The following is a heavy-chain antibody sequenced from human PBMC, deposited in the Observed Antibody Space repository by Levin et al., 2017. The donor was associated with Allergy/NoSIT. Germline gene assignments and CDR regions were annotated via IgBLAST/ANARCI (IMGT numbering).Heavy chain of an antibody. D-gene: IGHD5-12*01. V-gene: IGHV3-23*01. CDR2: ISGSGGST. CDR3: AAHSGYDLGGWFDP. J-gene: IGHJ5*02. Sequence: PGGSLRLSCAASGFTFSSYAMSWVRQAPGKGLEWVSAISGSGGSTYYADSVKGRFTISRDNSKNTLYLQMNSLRAEDTAVYYCAAHSGYDLGGWFDPWGQGTLVTVSS. CDR1: GFTFSSYA.